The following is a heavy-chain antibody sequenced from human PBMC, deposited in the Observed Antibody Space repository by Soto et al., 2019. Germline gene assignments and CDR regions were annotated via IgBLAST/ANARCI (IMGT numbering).Heavy chain of an antibody. CDR3: ARSYSNYDWFDP. Sequence: SCKASGYTFTSYAMHWVRQAPGQRLEWMGWINAGNGNTKYSQKFQGRVTITRDTSASTAYMELSSLRSEDTAVYYCARSYSNYDWFDPWGQGTLVTVSS. CDR2: INAGNGNT. CDR1: GYTFTSYA. V-gene: IGHV1-3*01. D-gene: IGHD4-4*01. J-gene: IGHJ5*02.